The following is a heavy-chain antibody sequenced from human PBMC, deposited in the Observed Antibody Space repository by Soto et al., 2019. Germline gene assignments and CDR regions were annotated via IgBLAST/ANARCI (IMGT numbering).Heavy chain of an antibody. Sequence: QVQLVQSGAEVKKPGASVKVSCEASGYTFTGFHLHWVRQAPGQGLEWMGWINPKSGDTHYAPKLRGRVTMTRDTPISTGYMELSGMNSDDTALYYCAKGLWTVGHWSGGSCYDGRDVWGQGTTVTVSS. J-gene: IGHJ6*02. CDR3: AKGLWTVGHWSGGSCYDGRDV. V-gene: IGHV1-2*02. CDR1: GYTFTGFH. D-gene: IGHD2-15*01. CDR2: INPKSGDT.